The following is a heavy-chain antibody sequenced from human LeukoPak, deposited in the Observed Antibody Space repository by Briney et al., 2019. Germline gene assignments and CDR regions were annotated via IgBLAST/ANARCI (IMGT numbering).Heavy chain of an antibody. V-gene: IGHV4-59*01. CDR3: ARYHSRSHEGWIDP. Sequence: SETLSLTCTVSGGSISSYYWSWIRQPPGKGLEWIAYIYYSGSTNYNPSLKSRVTISVDTSKNKFSLKLSSVTAADTAVYYCARYHSRSHEGWIDPWGQGALVTVSS. D-gene: IGHD3-10*01. J-gene: IGHJ5*02. CDR2: IYYSGST. CDR1: GGSISSYY.